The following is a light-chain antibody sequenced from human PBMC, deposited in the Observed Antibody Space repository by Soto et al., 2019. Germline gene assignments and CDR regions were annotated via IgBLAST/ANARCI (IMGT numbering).Light chain of an antibody. CDR2: WAS. Sequence: DIVMTQSPESLAVSLGERATINCKSSQSVLYSSNNKNYLAWYQQKPGQPPKLLIYWASIRESGVPDRFSGSGSGTDFTLTISSLQAEDVAVYYCQQYYSTPLTFGGGTKVEIK. CDR1: QSVLYSSNNKNY. CDR3: QQYYSTPLT. J-gene: IGKJ4*01. V-gene: IGKV4-1*01.